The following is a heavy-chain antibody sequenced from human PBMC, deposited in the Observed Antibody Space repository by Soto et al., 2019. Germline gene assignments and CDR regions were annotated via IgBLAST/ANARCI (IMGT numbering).Heavy chain of an antibody. CDR2: ISSDGNDK. J-gene: IGHJ4*02. CDR3: AKGSMSAHQFLDH. CDR1: GFTFSNYG. D-gene: IGHD6-6*01. V-gene: IGHV3-30*18. Sequence: QVQLVESGGGVVQPGRSLRLSCAASGFTFSNYGMHWVRQAPGKGLEWVTTISSDGNDKYYADSVKGRFTISRDNSKNTLDLQMNGLRAEDTAVYYCAKGSMSAHQFLDHGGKGTLVTVSS.